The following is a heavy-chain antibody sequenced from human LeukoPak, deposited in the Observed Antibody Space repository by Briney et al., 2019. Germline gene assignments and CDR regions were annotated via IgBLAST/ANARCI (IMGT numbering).Heavy chain of an antibody. D-gene: IGHD6-19*01. V-gene: IGHV3-33*01. CDR1: GFTFSSYD. Sequence: PGRSLRLSCAASGFTFSSYDMHWVRQAPGKALEWVSFIWYDGSNKYYADSVKGRFTISRDNSKNTLYLQMNSLRAEDTAVYYCARVLVVSGWTNIDYWGQGTLVTVSS. CDR3: ARVLVVSGWTNIDY. CDR2: IWYDGSNK. J-gene: IGHJ4*02.